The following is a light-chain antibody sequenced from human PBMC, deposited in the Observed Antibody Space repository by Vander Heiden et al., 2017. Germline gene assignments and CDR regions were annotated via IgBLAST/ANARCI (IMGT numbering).Light chain of an antibody. CDR2: WAS. V-gene: IGKV4-1*01. CDR3: QQDDSTPRT. CDR1: QSVLYSSNNKNY. J-gene: IGKJ1*01. Sequence: DIVMTQSPDSLAAAPGERATINCKSSQSVLYSSNNKNYLAWYQQKPGQPPKLLIYWASTRESGVPDRFSGSGSGTDFTLTISSLQAEDVAVYYCQQDDSTPRTFGQGTKVEIK.